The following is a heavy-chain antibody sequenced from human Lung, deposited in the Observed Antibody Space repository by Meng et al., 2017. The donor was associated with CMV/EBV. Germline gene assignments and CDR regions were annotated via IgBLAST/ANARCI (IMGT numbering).Heavy chain of an antibody. D-gene: IGHD3-10*01. CDR2: ITHSGST. J-gene: IGHJ4*02. Sequence: SETLSLXXAVYGGSLSGYYRSWIRQPPGKGLEWIGEITHSGSTKYNPSLKSRVTISVDTSNNQFSLNVKSVTAADMGVYYCARGGREETYGPNFDSWDQGXLVTVSS. CDR1: GGSLSGYY. CDR3: ARGGREETYGPNFDS. V-gene: IGHV4-34*01.